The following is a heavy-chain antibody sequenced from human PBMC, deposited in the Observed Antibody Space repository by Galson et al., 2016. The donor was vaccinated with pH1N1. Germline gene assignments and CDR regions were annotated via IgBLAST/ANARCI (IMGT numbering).Heavy chain of an antibody. CDR3: TKGEDLMLVFPYDF. Sequence: SLRLSCAVSGISFGSYGMSWVRQVPGKGLEWVAGISGGGGSTYYAESAKGRFTIARDNRKNTLSLQMNSLRGDDTAIYYCTKGEDLMLVFPYDFWGQGTLVTVSS. J-gene: IGHJ4*02. CDR2: ISGGGGST. CDR1: GISFGSYG. V-gene: IGHV3-23*01. D-gene: IGHD3-16*01.